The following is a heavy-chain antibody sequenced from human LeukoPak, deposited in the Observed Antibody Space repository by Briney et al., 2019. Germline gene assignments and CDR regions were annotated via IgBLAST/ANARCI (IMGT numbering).Heavy chain of an antibody. CDR3: ARQGFVASYGVDV. V-gene: IGHV5-51*01. J-gene: IGHJ6*02. CDR1: GYSFKNYW. CDR2: IYPGDSNT. Sequence: GESLKISCKGSGYSFKNYWIAWVSQMPGKGLEWMGIIYPGDSNTRYNPSFQGQVTISADKSISTAYLQWSSLKASDTAKYYCARQGFVASYGVDVWGRGTTVTVSS.